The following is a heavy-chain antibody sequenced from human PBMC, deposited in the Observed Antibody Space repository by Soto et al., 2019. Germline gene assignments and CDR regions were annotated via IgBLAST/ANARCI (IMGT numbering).Heavy chain of an antibody. D-gene: IGHD1-1*01. CDR3: ARGRYGDY. CDR2: ISAHKGNT. Sequence: QVHLVQSGAEVKKPGASVKVSCKGSGYGFTTYGITWVRQAPGQGLEWMAWISAHKGNTNYAQKLQGRGTVTRDTSTSTADMELRRLRSDDTAVYYCARGRYGDYWGQGALVTVSS. J-gene: IGHJ4*02. V-gene: IGHV1-18*01. CDR1: GYGFTTYG.